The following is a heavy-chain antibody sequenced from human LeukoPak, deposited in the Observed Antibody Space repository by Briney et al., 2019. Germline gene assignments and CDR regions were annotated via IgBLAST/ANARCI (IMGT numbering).Heavy chain of an antibody. D-gene: IGHD6-13*01. J-gene: IGHJ4*02. CDR1: RFTFSSYW. CDR2: IKQDESEK. V-gene: IGHV3-7*01. Sequence: AGGTLRLSCAASRFTFSSYWMSWVRQAPGKGLEWVANIKQDESEKYYVDSVKGRFTISRDNAKNSLYLQMNSLRAEDTAVYYCARGAVLRHQLAIDYWGQGTLVTVSS. CDR3: ARGAVLRHQLAIDY.